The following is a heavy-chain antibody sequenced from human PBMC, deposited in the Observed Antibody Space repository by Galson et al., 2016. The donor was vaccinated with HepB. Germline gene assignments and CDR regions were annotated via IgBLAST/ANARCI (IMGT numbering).Heavy chain of an antibody. V-gene: IGHV3-53*01. CDR1: GFTLSSFS. CDR3: ASARKVFGPFDP. Sequence: SLRLSCAASGFTLSSFSMNWVRQAPGKGLEWVSLIYSGGNTYHADSVKGRFTISRDNSKNTVYLQMNSLKDEDTAVYYCASARKVFGPFDPWGQGTLVTVSS. J-gene: IGHJ5*02. CDR2: IYSGGNT. D-gene: IGHD3-3*01.